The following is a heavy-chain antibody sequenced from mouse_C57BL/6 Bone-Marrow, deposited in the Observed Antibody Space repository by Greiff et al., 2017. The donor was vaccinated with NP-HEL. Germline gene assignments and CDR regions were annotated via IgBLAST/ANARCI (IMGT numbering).Heavy chain of an antibody. D-gene: IGHD2-12*01. V-gene: IGHV3-1*01. CDR3: ARGAYYMGAMDY. Sequence: EVQGVESGPGMVKPSQSLSLTCTVTGYSITSGYDWHWIRHFPGNNLEWMGYISYSGSTNYNPSLKRRISITHDTSTNHFFLKLNSVTTEETATYYCARGAYYMGAMDYWGQGTSVTVSS. J-gene: IGHJ4*01. CDR2: ISYSGST. CDR1: GYSITSGYD.